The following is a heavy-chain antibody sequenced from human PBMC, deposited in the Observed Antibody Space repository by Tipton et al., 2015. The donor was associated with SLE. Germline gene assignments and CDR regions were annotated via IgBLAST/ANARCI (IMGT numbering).Heavy chain of an antibody. CDR2: IYTNGCT. Sequence: TLSLTCTVSGGSISSYYWSWIRQPAGKGLAWIGCIYTNGCTNYNPSLKSRVTMSVDTSKNQFSLKLSSVTAADTAVYYCTRDGGVGATVWWGQGTLVTVSS. V-gene: IGHV4-4*07. CDR1: GGSISSYY. CDR3: TRDGGVGATVW. D-gene: IGHD1-26*01. J-gene: IGHJ4*02.